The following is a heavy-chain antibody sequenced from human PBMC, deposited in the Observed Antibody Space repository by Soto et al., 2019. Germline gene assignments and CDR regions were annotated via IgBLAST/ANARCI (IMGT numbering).Heavy chain of an antibody. V-gene: IGHV1-46*01. CDR2: INPSGGST. J-gene: IGHJ6*02. D-gene: IGHD3-16*01. Sequence: ASVKVSCKASGYTFTSYYMHWVRQAPGQGLEWMGIINPSGGSTSYAQKFQGRVTMTRDTSTSTVYMELSILSSEDTAVYYCARVGGRTRYYYYYGMDVWGQGSTVTVSS. CDR1: GYTFTSYY. CDR3: ARVGGRTRYYYYYGMDV.